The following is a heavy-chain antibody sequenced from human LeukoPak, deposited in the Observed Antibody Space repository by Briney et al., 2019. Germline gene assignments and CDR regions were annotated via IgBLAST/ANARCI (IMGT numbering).Heavy chain of an antibody. Sequence: ASVKVSCKASGYTFTTYAMHWVRQAPGQRLEWMGWINAGNGNTKYSQKFQGRVTITRDTSASTAYMELSSLRSEDTAVYYCAKTTVTGDYYFDYWGQGTLVTPSS. V-gene: IGHV1-3*01. CDR2: INAGNGNT. CDR3: AKTTVTGDYYFDY. J-gene: IGHJ4*02. D-gene: IGHD4-17*01. CDR1: GYTFTTYA.